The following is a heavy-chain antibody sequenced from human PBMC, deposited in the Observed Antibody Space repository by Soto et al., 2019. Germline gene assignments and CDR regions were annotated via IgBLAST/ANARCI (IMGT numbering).Heavy chain of an antibody. J-gene: IGHJ6*02. Sequence: QVQLQESGPGLVKPSETMSLSCTVSGGSISSYYWSWFRQSPGKRMEWIGYVHHSWGSSYNPSLQSRVAISRDTSKSQFSLKVTSVTATDPAVYYCARQGFGPLHGLVDVWGQGTTVTVSS. CDR1: GGSISSYY. D-gene: IGHD3-10*01. V-gene: IGHV4-59*08. CDR3: ARQGFGPLHGLVDV. CDR2: VHHSWGS.